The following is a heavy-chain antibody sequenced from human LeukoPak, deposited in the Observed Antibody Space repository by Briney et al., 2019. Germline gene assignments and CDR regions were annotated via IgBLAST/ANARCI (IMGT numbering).Heavy chain of an antibody. Sequence: PGGSLRLSCAASGFIFSSYSMNWVRQAPGKGLDWVSSISSSSSYIYYAGSGKGRFTISRDNAKNSLYLQMNSLRAEDTAVYYCAREDYGSRSGDYWGQGTLVTVSS. D-gene: IGHD3-10*01. CDR2: ISSSSSYI. J-gene: IGHJ4*02. V-gene: IGHV3-21*01. CDR3: AREDYGSRSGDY. CDR1: GFIFSSYS.